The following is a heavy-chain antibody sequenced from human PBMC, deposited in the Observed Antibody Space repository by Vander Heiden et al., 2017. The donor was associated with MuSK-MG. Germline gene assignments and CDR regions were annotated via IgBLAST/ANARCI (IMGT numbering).Heavy chain of an antibody. CDR2: ISWNSGSI. D-gene: IGHD3-22*01. J-gene: IGHJ4*02. Sequence: EVQLVESGGGLVQPGRSLRLSCAASGFTFDDYAMHWVRQAPGKGLGWVSGISWNSGSIGYADSVNGRFTISRDNAKNSLYLQMNSLRAEDTALYYCAKWSTYYDSSGYYNYFDYWGQGTLVTVSS. V-gene: IGHV3-9*01. CDR1: GFTFDDYA. CDR3: AKWSTYYDSSGYYNYFDY.